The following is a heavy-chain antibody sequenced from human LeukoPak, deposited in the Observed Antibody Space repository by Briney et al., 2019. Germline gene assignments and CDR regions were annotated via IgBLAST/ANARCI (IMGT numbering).Heavy chain of an antibody. CDR2: IRSKAYGGTT. J-gene: IGHJ4*02. D-gene: IGHD2-21*02. CDR3: TRDQSAYCAGDCPSGFDY. V-gene: IGHV3-49*04. Sequence: GGSLRLSCTACGFTFGDYAMSWDRQAPGKGLEWVGFIRSKAYGGTTEYAASVKGRFTISRDDSKSIAYLQMNSLKTEDTAVYYCTRDQSAYCAGDCPSGFDYWGQGTLVTVSS. CDR1: GFTFGDYA.